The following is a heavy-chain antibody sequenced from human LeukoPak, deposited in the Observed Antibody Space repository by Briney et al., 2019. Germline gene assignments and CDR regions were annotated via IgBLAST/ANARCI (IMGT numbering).Heavy chain of an antibody. Sequence: GGSLRLSCAASGFTFSSYGMHWVRQAPGKGLEWVAVIWYDGSNKYYADSVKGRFTISRDNSKNTLYLQMNSLRAEDTAVYYCARGRSYYDSSGYYLIDYWGQGTLVTVSS. J-gene: IGHJ4*02. CDR1: GFTFSSYG. V-gene: IGHV3-33*01. CDR3: ARGRSYYDSSGYYLIDY. CDR2: IWYDGSNK. D-gene: IGHD3-22*01.